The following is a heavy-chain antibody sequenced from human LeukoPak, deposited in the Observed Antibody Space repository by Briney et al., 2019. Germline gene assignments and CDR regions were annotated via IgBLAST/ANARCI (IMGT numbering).Heavy chain of an antibody. J-gene: IGHJ5*02. V-gene: IGHV4-38-2*02. CDR1: AGSITNYY. CDR3: ARGISGSYSRDWFDP. D-gene: IGHD1-26*01. CDR2: IYHSGST. Sequence: SETLSLTCTVSAGSITNYYWGWIRQPPGKGLEWIGSIYHSGSTYYNPSLKSRVTISVDTSKNQFSLKLSSVTAADTAVYYCARGISGSYSRDWFDPWGQGTLVTVSS.